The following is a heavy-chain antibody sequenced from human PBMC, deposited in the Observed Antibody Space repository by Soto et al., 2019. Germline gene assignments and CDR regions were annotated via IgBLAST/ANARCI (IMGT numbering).Heavy chain of an antibody. CDR2: IYYSGST. J-gene: IGHJ3*02. V-gene: IGHV4-39*01. CDR3: ARQLITFGGPIMDAFDI. CDR1: GGSNSSSSYY. Sequence: QLQLQESGPGLVKPSETLSLTCTVSGGSNSSSSYYWGWIRQPPGKGLEWFGSIYYSGSTYYNPSLKSRVTISVDTSKTQFSLKLSAVTAADTAVYYCARQLITFGGPIMDAFDIWGQGTMVTVSS. D-gene: IGHD3-16*01.